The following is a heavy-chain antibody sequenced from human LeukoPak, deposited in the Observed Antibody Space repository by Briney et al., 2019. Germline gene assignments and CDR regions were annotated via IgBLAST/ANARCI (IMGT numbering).Heavy chain of an antibody. CDR1: GFTFSSYW. D-gene: IGHD5-18*01. CDR2: ISGSGGRT. Sequence: GGSLRLSCAASGFTFSSYWMSWVRQAPGKGLEWVSAISGSGGRTYYADSVKGRFTISRDNSKNTLYLQMNSLRAEDTAVYYCAKGTAMVVYYFDYWGQGTLVTVSS. CDR3: AKGTAMVVYYFDY. J-gene: IGHJ4*02. V-gene: IGHV3-23*01.